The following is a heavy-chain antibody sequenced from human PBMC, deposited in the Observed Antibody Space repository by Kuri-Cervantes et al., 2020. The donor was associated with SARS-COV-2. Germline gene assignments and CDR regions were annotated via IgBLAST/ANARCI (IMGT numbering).Heavy chain of an antibody. V-gene: IGHV3-21*01. J-gene: IGHJ5*02. D-gene: IGHD5-18*01. CDR1: GFTFSSYS. Sequence: GESLKISCAASGFTFSSYSTNWVRQAPGKGLEWVSSISSSSSYIYYADAVKGRFTISRDNAKNSLYLQMNSLRAEETAVYYCARGAKRWDTAMVIVTDWFDPWGQGTLVTVSS. CDR2: ISSSSSYI. CDR3: ARGAKRWDTAMVIVTDWFDP.